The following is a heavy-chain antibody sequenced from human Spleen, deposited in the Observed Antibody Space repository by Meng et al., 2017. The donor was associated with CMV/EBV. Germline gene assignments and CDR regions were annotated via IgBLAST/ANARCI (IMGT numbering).Heavy chain of an antibody. CDR1: GYSFTSYW. CDR2: IYPGDSDT. V-gene: IGHV5-51*01. Sequence: KVSCKGSGYSFTSYWIGWVRQMPGKGLEWMGIIYPGDSDTRYSPSFQGQVTISADKSISTAYLQWSSLKASDTAMNYCARRPGYSGNWFDPWGQGTLVTVSS. D-gene: IGHD3-9*01. CDR3: ARRPGYSGNWFDP. J-gene: IGHJ5*02.